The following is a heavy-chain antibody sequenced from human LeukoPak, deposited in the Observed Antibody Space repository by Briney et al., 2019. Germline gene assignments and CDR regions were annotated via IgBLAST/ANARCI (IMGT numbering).Heavy chain of an antibody. V-gene: IGHV1-8*01. Sequence: ASVKVSCKASGYTFTSYDINWVRQATGQGLEWMGWMNPNSGNTGYAQKFQGRVTMTRNTSIRTAYMELSSLRSEATAVYYCASSHYYDSSGYFRFDPWGQGTLVTVSS. CDR2: MNPNSGNT. CDR3: ASSHYYDSSGYFRFDP. CDR1: GYTFTSYD. J-gene: IGHJ5*02. D-gene: IGHD3-22*01.